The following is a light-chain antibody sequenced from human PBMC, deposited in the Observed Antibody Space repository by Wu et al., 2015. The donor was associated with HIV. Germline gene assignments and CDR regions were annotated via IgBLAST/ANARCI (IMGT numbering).Light chain of an antibody. CDR3: QQYNSYSQMWT. CDR1: QSIGTW. CDR2: KAS. J-gene: IGKJ1*01. Sequence: QMTQSPSTLSASVGDRVTITCRASQSIGTWLAWYQQKPGKAPKLLIYKASTLESGVPSRFSGSGSGTEFTLTISSLQTDDFATYYCQQYNSYSQMWTFGQGTKVEIK. V-gene: IGKV1-5*03.